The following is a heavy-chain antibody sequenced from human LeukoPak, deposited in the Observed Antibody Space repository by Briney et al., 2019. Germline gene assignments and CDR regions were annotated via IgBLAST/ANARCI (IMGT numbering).Heavy chain of an antibody. D-gene: IGHD6-13*01. Sequence: GGSLRLSCAASGFAFSSNWMHWVRQAPGKGLVCVSRINSDGSTTTYADSVKGRFTISRDNAKNTVYLQMNSLIAEDTGVYYCTRRSAAAGTIDYWGQGTLVTVSS. CDR1: GFAFSSNW. CDR2: INSDGSTT. J-gene: IGHJ4*02. V-gene: IGHV3-74*01. CDR3: TRRSAAAGTIDY.